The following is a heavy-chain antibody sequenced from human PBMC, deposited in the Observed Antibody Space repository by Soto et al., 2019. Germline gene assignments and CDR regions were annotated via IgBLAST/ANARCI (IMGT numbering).Heavy chain of an antibody. D-gene: IGHD2-15*01. Sequence: SETLSLTCAVYGGSFSGYYWSWIRQPPGKGLEWIGEINHSGSTNYNPSLKSRVTISVDTSKNQFSLKLSSVTAADTAVYYCARGRVVVVVAATPRVAFDIWGQGTMVTVSS. CDR2: INHSGST. CDR3: ARGRVVVVVAATPRVAFDI. J-gene: IGHJ3*02. V-gene: IGHV4-34*01. CDR1: GGSFSGYY.